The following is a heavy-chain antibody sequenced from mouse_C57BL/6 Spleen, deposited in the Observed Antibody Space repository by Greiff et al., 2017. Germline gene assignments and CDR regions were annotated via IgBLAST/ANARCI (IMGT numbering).Heavy chain of an antibody. D-gene: IGHD2-4*01. CDR2: INPSNGGT. V-gene: IGHV1-53*01. J-gene: IGHJ4*01. CDR3: ARWGLRPRLDYAMDY. CDR1: GYTFTSYW. Sequence: QVQLQQPGTELVKPGASVKLSCKASGYTFTSYWMHWVQQRPGQGLEWIGNINPSNGGTNYNEKFKSKATLTVDKSSSTAYMQLSSLTSEDSAVYDCARWGLRPRLDYAMDYWGQGTSVTVSS.